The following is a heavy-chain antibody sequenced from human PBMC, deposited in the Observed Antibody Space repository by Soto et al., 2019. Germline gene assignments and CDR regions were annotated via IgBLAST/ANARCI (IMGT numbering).Heavy chain of an antibody. D-gene: IGHD3-10*01. CDR3: ARQGFGALHGIVDV. V-gene: IGHV4-59*08. Sequence: QVPLQESGPGLVKPSETLSLSCTVSGGSISNYYWSWFRQTPGKGLEWIGYVHDSWGSNYNPSLKSRVAISLDTSKSQFSLKLTSVTATGTAVYYCARQGFGALHGIVDVWGQGTTVTVSS. CDR1: GGSISNYY. CDR2: VHDSWGS. J-gene: IGHJ6*02.